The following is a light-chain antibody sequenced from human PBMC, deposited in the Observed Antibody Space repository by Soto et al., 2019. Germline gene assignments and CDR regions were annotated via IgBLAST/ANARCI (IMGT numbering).Light chain of an antibody. CDR2: IND. V-gene: IGLV1-44*01. CDR3: AAWDDSLNAL. Sequence: QSVLTQPPSASGTPGQRVTISCSGSSSNIGDNPVNWYQQVPGAAPKLLIYINDQRPSGVPDRFSGSKSGTSASLAISGLQPEDEAGYYCAAWDDSLNALFGTGTKLTVL. J-gene: IGLJ1*01. CDR1: SSNIGDNP.